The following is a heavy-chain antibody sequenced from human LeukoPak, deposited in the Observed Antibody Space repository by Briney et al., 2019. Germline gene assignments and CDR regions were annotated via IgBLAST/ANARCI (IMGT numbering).Heavy chain of an antibody. CDR2: IHSSGAT. D-gene: IGHD1-26*01. Sequence: SETLSLTCRASDGSINSYYWSWIRQPPGKGLEWIGYIHSSGATHYNPSLKSRVTTSLDTPKNQFSLKLSSVTAADTAVYYCARLGSYSDHWGQGTLVTVSS. CDR1: DGSINSYY. J-gene: IGHJ5*02. CDR3: ARLGSYSDH. V-gene: IGHV4-4*09.